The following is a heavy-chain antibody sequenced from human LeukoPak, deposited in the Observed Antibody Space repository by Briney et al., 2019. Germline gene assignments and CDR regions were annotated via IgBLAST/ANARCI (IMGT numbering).Heavy chain of an antibody. V-gene: IGHV3-64*01. CDR3: ARVESSGSRAYDI. Sequence: VGSLRLSCAAFGFTFSNYAMHWVRQAPGKGLEYVSAISSNGDSTFYANSVKGRFTISRDNSKNTLYLQMGSLRADDMGVYYCARVESSGSRAYDIWGQGTMVTVSS. CDR1: GFTFSNYA. J-gene: IGHJ3*02. D-gene: IGHD6-19*01. CDR2: ISSNGDST.